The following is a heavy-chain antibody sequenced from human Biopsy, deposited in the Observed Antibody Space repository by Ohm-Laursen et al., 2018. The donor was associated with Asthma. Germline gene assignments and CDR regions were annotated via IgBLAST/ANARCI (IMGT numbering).Heavy chain of an antibody. Sequence: LSLTCAASGFSFSNFAIHWVRQAPGKGLEWVGVISKDASTQDYADSVKGRFTMARDNSKNTLDLQMNSLREEDTAVYYCVRDGTDDAFDIWGQGTVVSASS. CDR2: ISKDASTQ. D-gene: IGHD1-1*01. J-gene: IGHJ3*02. V-gene: IGHV3-30*01. CDR1: GFSFSNFA. CDR3: VRDGTDDAFDI.